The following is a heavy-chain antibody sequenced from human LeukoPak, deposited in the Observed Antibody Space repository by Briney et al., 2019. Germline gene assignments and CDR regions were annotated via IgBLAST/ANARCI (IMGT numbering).Heavy chain of an antibody. J-gene: IGHJ4*02. CDR1: GGSISSSYYY. CDR3: ARGYSLDY. Sequence: SETLSLTCTVSGGSISSSYYYWGWIRQPPGKGLEWIGSIYSSGSTYYNPSLKSRVTISVDTSKNQFSLNLSSVTAADTAVYYCARGYSLDYWGQGTLVTVSS. CDR2: IYSSGST. V-gene: IGHV4-39*07. D-gene: IGHD5-18*01.